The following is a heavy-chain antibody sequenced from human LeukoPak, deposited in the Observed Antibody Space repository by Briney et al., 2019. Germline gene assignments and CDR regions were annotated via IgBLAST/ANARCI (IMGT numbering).Heavy chain of an antibody. Sequence: PSETLSLTCIVSGGSISSYYWSWIRQPPGKGLEWIGYIYYSGSTDYNPSLKSRVTISVDTSKNQFSLKLSSVTAADTAVYYCASTAGYSGYDYWGQGTLVTVSS. D-gene: IGHD5-12*01. CDR1: GGSISSYY. CDR2: IYYSGST. V-gene: IGHV4-59*01. J-gene: IGHJ4*02. CDR3: ASTAGYSGYDY.